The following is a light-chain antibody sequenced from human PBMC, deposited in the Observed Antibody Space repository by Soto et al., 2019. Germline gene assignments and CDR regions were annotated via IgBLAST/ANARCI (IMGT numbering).Light chain of an antibody. CDR2: DAS. J-gene: IGKJ4*01. Sequence: IVLTQSPTTLSLSPGERATLSCRASQNVANSLAWYQEKPGQAPRLLIYDASNRATGIPPRFSGSGSRTDFTLTISSLEPEDFAVYYCQQRSSWPPPTFGGGTKVDI. V-gene: IGKV3-11*01. CDR3: QQRSSWPPPT. CDR1: QNVANS.